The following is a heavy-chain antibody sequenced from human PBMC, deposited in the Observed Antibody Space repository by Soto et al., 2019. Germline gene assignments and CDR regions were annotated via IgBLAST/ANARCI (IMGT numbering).Heavy chain of an antibody. J-gene: IGHJ6*03. CDR1: GFTFSSYS. CDR2: ISSSSSYI. CDR3: ARAPSEYYYYYMDV. Sequence: GGSLRLSCAASGFTFSSYSMNWVRQAPGKGLEWVSSISSSSSYIYYADSVEGRFTISRDNAKNSLYLQMNSLRAEDTAVYYCARAPSEYYYYYMDVWGKGTTVTVSS. V-gene: IGHV3-21*01.